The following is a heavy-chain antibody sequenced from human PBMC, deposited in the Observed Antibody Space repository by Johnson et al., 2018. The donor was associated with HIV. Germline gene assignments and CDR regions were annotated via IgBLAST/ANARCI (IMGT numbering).Heavy chain of an antibody. CDR3: ARDRGAARDAFDI. CDR1: WFSASIHY. D-gene: IGHD6-6*01. J-gene: IGHJ3*02. Sequence: VPLVESGGGLLQPGGSLRLSCAASWFSASIHYLTWVRQAPGKGLEWASIITTDGRTYYGDSVKGRFTIFRDNAKNSLYLQMNSLRAEDTAVYYCARDRGAARDAFDIWGQGTMVTVSS. V-gene: IGHV3-53*01. CDR2: ITTDGRT.